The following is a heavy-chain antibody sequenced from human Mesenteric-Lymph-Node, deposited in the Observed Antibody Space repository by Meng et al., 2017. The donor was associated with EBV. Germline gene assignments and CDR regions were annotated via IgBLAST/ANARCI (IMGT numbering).Heavy chain of an antibody. CDR3: ARRASGCEWVDS. V-gene: IGHV1-18*01. CDR1: GDPFTSYG. Sequence: TGVEKPGASVQVSCNGSGDPFTSYGISWVQQSPGQGLEWMGWISGNNYNTKYAQNLKGRVTMTTDTSKNTAYMELRSLSSDDTAVYYCARRASGCEWVDSWGQGTLVTVSS. CDR2: ISGNNYNT. D-gene: IGHD3-22*01. J-gene: IGHJ4*02.